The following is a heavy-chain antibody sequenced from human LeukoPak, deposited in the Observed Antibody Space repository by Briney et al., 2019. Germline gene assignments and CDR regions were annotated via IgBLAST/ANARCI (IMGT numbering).Heavy chain of an antibody. Sequence: GGSLRLSCAASGFTFSSYAMSWVRQAPGKGLEWVSAISGSGGSTYYADSVRGRFTISRDNSKNTLYLQMNSLRAEDTAVYYCANDRSQWEPPDYWGQGTLVTVSS. CDR1: GFTFSSYA. V-gene: IGHV3-23*01. CDR2: ISGSGGST. CDR3: ANDRSQWEPPDY. J-gene: IGHJ4*02. D-gene: IGHD1-26*01.